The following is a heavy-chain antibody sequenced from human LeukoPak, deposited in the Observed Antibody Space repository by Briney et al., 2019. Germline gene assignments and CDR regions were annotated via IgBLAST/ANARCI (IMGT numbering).Heavy chain of an antibody. D-gene: IGHD3-22*01. CDR1: GFTFSSYW. Sequence: GGSLRLSCAASGFTFSSYWMSWVRQAPGKGLEWVANIKQDGSEKYYVDSVKGRFTISRDNAKNSLYLQMNSLRAEDTAVYYCARPRVPSYYYDKDAFDIWGQGTMVTVSS. CDR3: ARPRVPSYYYDKDAFDI. J-gene: IGHJ3*02. V-gene: IGHV3-7*01. CDR2: IKQDGSEK.